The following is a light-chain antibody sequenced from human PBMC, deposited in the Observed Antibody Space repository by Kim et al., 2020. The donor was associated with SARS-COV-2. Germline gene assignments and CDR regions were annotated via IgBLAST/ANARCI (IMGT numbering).Light chain of an antibody. CDR3: QQTYSPPT. CDR2: AVS. CDR1: QSISSY. J-gene: IGKJ1*01. V-gene: IGKV1-39*01. Sequence: SDAVGDRVTITGRASQSISSYVNWYQQKPVEAPKLLIYAVSTWQSGVPSRFSGSGSGTDFTLTIRSLQPEDVATYYCQQTYSPPTFGPGTKVDIK.